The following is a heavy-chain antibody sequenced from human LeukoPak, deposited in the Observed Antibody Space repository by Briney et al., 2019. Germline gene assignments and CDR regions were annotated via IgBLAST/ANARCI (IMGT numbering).Heavy chain of an antibody. CDR3: AREIRYSGYDYYYYYGMDV. CDR1: GFTFSSYA. Sequence: GGSLRLSCAASGFTFSSYAMHWARQAPGKGLEWVAVISYDGSNKYYADSVKGRFTISRDNSKNTLYLQMNSLRAEDTAVYYCAREIRYSGYDYYYYYGMDVWGQGTTVTVSS. D-gene: IGHD5-12*01. CDR2: ISYDGSNK. V-gene: IGHV3-30-3*01. J-gene: IGHJ6*02.